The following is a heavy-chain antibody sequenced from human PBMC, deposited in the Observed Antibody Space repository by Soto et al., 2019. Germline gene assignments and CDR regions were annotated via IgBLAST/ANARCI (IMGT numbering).Heavy chain of an antibody. D-gene: IGHD6-13*01. CDR1: GFTFSDYY. Sequence: GGSLRLSCAASGFTFSDYYMSWIRQAPGKGLEWVSYISSSGSTIYYADSVKGRFTISRDNAKNSLYLQMSRLRAEDTAVYYCASMGGSSWYSDYWGQGTLVTVSS. CDR3: ASMGGSSWYSDY. J-gene: IGHJ4*02. V-gene: IGHV3-11*01. CDR2: ISSSGSTI.